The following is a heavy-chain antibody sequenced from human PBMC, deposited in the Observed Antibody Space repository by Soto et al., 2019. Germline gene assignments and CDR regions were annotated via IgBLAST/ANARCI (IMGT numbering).Heavy chain of an antibody. CDR1: GFTFDTYG. Sequence: GGSLRLSCVASGFTFDTYGIHWVRQAPGKGLQWVALISYEGSNTYYADSVRGRFTISRDNSKNALYLQMNTLRPEDTGVYYCARVTPGNNLYYFSGLDFWGQGTSVTV. V-gene: IGHV3-30-3*01. J-gene: IGHJ6*02. CDR2: ISYEGSNT. CDR3: ARVTPGNNLYYFSGLDF. D-gene: IGHD1-1*01.